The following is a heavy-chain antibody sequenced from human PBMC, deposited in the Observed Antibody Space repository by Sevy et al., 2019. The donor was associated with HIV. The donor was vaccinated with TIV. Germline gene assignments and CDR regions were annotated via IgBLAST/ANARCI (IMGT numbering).Heavy chain of an antibody. Sequence: GESLKISCKGSAYTFTTPWIGWVRQMPGKGLEWMGIMSPGDSDPRYSPSFQGQVTMSVDKPVSTAYLQWHGLETSDTAMYYCARVVSYSMGWSPRYYFDYWGQGTLVTVSS. V-gene: IGHV5-51*04. CDR3: ARVVSYSMGWSPRYYFDY. J-gene: IGHJ4*02. CDR1: AYTFTTPW. CDR2: MSPGDSDP. D-gene: IGHD5-12*01.